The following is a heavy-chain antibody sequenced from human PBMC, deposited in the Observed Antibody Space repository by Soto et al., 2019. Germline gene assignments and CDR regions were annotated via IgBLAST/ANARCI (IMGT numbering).Heavy chain of an antibody. CDR3: VRLGYGSWNSYFDY. Sequence: SETLSLTCTVSGGSISSSNYYWGWVRQPPGKSLEWIATIYYSGNTYYSPSLKSRVSISIDTSRNQFSLKLNSVTAADTAVYNCVRLGYGSWNSYFDYWGQGTLVTVSS. CDR1: GGSISSSNYY. CDR2: IYYSGNT. D-gene: IGHD1-7*01. V-gene: IGHV4-39*01. J-gene: IGHJ4*02.